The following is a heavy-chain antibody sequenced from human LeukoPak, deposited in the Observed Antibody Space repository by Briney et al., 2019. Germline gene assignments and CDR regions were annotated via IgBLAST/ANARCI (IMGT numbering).Heavy chain of an antibody. Sequence: SETLSLTCTVSGGSISRYSWSWVRQSAGKGLEWIGRIYASGSTNYNPSLKSRVTVSIDTSKNQFSLRLSSVTAADTAIYYCARDVAALDYWGQETLVTVSS. V-gene: IGHV4-4*07. CDR3: ARDVAALDY. CDR2: IYASGST. J-gene: IGHJ4*02. D-gene: IGHD6-19*01. CDR1: GGSISRYS.